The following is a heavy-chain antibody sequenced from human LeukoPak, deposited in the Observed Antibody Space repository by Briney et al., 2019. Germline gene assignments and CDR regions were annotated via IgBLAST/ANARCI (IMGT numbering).Heavy chain of an antibody. D-gene: IGHD4-11*01. CDR1: GGSISSYY. Sequence: PSETLSLTCTVSGGSISSYYWSWIRQPPGKGLEWIGYIYYSGSTNYNPSLKSRVTISVDTSKNQFSLKLSSVTAADTAVYYCARYPRHSNFDYWGQGTLVTVSS. V-gene: IGHV4-59*01. CDR3: ARYPRHSNFDY. CDR2: IYYSGST. J-gene: IGHJ4*02.